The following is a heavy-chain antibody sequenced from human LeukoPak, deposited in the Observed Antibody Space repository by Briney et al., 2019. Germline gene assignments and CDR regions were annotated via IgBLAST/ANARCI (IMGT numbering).Heavy chain of an antibody. CDR3: ARERGTIVGTASSLSHAFDV. Sequence: PSETPSLTCSVAGGSMSIYYWSWIRQPPGKGLEWIGYVSYSGSTNYNPSLKSRVTISVDTSKNQFSLKLSSVTAADTAVYYCARERGTIVGTASSLSHAFDVWGQGTMVTVSS. D-gene: IGHD1-26*01. CDR1: GGSMSIYY. CDR2: VSYSGST. J-gene: IGHJ3*01. V-gene: IGHV4-59*01.